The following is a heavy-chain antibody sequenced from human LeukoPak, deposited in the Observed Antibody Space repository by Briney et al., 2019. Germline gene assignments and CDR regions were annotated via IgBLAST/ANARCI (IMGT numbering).Heavy chain of an antibody. V-gene: IGHV3-74*01. J-gene: IGHJ4*02. CDR2: INSAGIST. D-gene: IGHD6-13*01. CDR3: ARDIAAAVDY. CDR1: GFTFSSYW. Sequence: GESLRLSCTASGFTFSSYWMHWVRQVPGKGLVWVSRINSAGISTNYADSVKGRFTISRDSAKNTLYLQMNSLRAEDTAIYYCARDIAAAVDYWGQGTLVTVSS.